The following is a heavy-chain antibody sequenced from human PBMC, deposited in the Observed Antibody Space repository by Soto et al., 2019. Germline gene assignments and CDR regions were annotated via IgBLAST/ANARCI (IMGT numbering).Heavy chain of an antibody. CDR2: VTPPFEAP. CDR1: GGTFNKYA. J-gene: IGHJ4*02. D-gene: IGHD3-10*01. Sequence: GASVKVSCKASGGTFNKYAINWVRQAAGQGLDWMGGVTPPFEAPNYPQKFQGRVSITADKSTSTAYMDLNSLRSDDTAVYYCARVRVIRGVIPSHFGLWGQGTLVTVSS. V-gene: IGHV1-69*06. CDR3: ARVRVIRGVIPSHFGL.